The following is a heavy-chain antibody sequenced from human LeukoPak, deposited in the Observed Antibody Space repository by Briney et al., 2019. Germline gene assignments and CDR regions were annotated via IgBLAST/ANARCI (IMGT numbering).Heavy chain of an antibody. D-gene: IGHD1-1*01. V-gene: IGHV3-13*01. Sequence: GGSLRLSCAASGFTFSIFDTHWVRDPPGQGLGWVSTIGTASDTYYPGSVEGRFTLSRDNAKNSLYLQMNSLTAGDTAVYYCARGPPRGKYYYMDVWGKGTTVTVSS. CDR3: ARGPPRGKYYYMDV. CDR1: GFTFSIFD. CDR2: IGTASDT. J-gene: IGHJ6*03.